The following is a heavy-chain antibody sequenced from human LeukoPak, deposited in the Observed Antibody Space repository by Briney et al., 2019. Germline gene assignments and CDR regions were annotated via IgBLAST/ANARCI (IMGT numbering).Heavy chain of an antibody. CDR2: ISAYNGNT. D-gene: IGHD2-2*01. Sequence: ASVKVSCKAPGYTFTGYYMHWVRQAPGQGLEWMGWISAYNGNTKYGQRLQGRVTMTTDTSTSTAYMELRSLRSDDTAVYYCARGPIIDIAIVPAADEYYYMDVWGKGTTVTVSS. CDR3: ARGPIIDIAIVPAADEYYYMDV. V-gene: IGHV1-18*04. CDR1: GYTFTGYY. J-gene: IGHJ6*03.